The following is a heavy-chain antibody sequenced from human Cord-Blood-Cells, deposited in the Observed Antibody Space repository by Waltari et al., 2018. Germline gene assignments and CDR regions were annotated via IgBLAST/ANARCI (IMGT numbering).Heavy chain of an antibody. Sequence: QLQLQEPGPGLGEPSETPSLTRTVAGGSVSRNSYYWGRIRQPPGKGLEWSGSIYYSGSTDYTPSLKSRVTISVDTSKNQFSLKLSSVTAADTAVYYCARQRFLEWVLYYFDYWGQGTLVTVSS. D-gene: IGHD3-3*01. CDR2: IYYSGST. CDR3: ARQRFLEWVLYYFDY. V-gene: IGHV4-39*01. J-gene: IGHJ4*02. CDR1: GGSVSRNSYY.